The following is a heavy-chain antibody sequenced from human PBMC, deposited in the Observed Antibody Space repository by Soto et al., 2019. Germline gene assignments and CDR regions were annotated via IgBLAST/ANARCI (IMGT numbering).Heavy chain of an antibody. J-gene: IGHJ3*02. Sequence: SETLSLTCIVSGVSVSSGSFHCNWIRQSPGKGLEWIGDTHYGGSTNYNPSLKSRLTISVDTTKNQFSLKLSSVTAADTAVYYCARVDYYGSSNGFDIWGQGTMVTVSS. D-gene: IGHD3-10*01. V-gene: IGHV4-61*01. CDR3: ARVDYYGSSNGFDI. CDR1: GVSVSSGSFH. CDR2: THYGGST.